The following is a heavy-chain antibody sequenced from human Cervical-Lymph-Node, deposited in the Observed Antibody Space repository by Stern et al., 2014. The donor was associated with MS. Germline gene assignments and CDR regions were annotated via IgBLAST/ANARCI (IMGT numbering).Heavy chain of an antibody. CDR3: ARRSPVLSAFDI. CDR1: GHNFATSW. CDR2: IYPRDSET. V-gene: IGHV5-51*03. D-gene: IGHD3-9*01. J-gene: IGHJ3*02. Sequence: EVQLVQSGAEVKKPGESLKISCKYSGHNFATSWVGWVRQMPGKGLEWMGIIYPRDSETRYSPSFQGQVNISADKSINIAYLQWSSLKASDTAMYYCARRSPVLSAFDIWGQGTMVTVSS.